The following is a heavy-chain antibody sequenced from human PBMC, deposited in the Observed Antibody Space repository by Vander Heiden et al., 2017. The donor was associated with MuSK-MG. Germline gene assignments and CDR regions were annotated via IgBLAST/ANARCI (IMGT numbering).Heavy chain of an antibody. D-gene: IGHD3-9*01. CDR1: GDRVFSNSLP. V-gene: IGHV6-1*01. CDR2: TYYRSNKGYK. J-gene: IGHJ3*01. Sequence: QVQLQQSGPGLVKPSQTLSLTCAISGDRVFSNSLPWNWIRQSPSRGLEWLGRTYYRSNKGYKDYAVSVKSRITINPDTSKNQFSLQLNSVTHEDTAVYYCARDLPDWPPLIDAFDLCVQGTMVTVSS. CDR3: ARDLPDWPPLIDAFDL.